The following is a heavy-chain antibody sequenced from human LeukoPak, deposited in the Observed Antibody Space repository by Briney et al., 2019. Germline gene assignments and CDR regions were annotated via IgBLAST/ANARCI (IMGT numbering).Heavy chain of an antibody. J-gene: IGHJ4*02. CDR3: ARGQRLGS. CDR1: GFIFSDFW. D-gene: IGHD3-9*01. CDR2: IKQDGSEK. V-gene: IGHV3-7*01. Sequence: HSGGSLRLSCVASGFIFSDFWMSWVRQAPGKGLEWVANIKQDGSEKYYVDSVKDRFTISRDNAKNSLYLQMNNLRVEDTAVYFCARGQRLGSWGQGTLVIVSS.